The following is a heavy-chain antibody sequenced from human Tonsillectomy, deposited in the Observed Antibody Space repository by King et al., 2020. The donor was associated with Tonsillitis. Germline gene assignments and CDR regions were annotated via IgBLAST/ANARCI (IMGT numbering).Heavy chain of an antibody. CDR3: ARGQEVTYCGGGCYKNWFDP. D-gene: IGHD2-21*02. V-gene: IGHV1-8*01. CDR2: MNPKSGNT. CDR1: GYTFTSYD. J-gene: IGHJ5*02. Sequence: VQLVESGAEVKKPGASVKVSCKASGYTFTSYDINWVRQATGQGLEWMAWMNPKSGNTGYAQKFQGRVTTTMNTSINTAYMELTNLRSEDTAVYYCARGQEVTYCGGGCYKNWFDPWGQGTLVTVSS.